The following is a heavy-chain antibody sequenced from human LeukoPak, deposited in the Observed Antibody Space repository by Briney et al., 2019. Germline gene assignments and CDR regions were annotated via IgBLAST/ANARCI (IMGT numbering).Heavy chain of an antibody. CDR2: INWNGGST. D-gene: IGHD2-15*01. CDR3: AREKLGYCSGGSCYGDRYDY. CDR1: GFTFDDYG. V-gene: IGHV3-20*04. Sequence: GGSLRLSCAASGFTFDDYGMSWVRQAPGKGLEWVSGINWNGGSTGYADSVKGRFTISRDNAKNSLYLQMNSLRAEDTAVYYCAREKLGYCSGGSCYGDRYDYWGQGTLVTVSS. J-gene: IGHJ4*02.